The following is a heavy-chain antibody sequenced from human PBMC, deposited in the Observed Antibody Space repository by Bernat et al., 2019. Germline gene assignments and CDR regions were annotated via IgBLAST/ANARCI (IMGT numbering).Heavy chain of an antibody. D-gene: IGHD5-24*01. CDR2: IYYSGST. Sequence: QVQLQESGPGLVKPSQTLSLTCTVSGGSISSGGYYWSWIRQHPGKGLEWIGYIYYSGSTYYNPSLKSRVTISVDTSKNQFSLKLSSVTAADTAVYYCARGGGRPDGYKEDKDAFDIWGQGTMVTVSS. V-gene: IGHV4-31*03. CDR3: ARGGGRPDGYKEDKDAFDI. CDR1: GGSISSGGYY. J-gene: IGHJ3*02.